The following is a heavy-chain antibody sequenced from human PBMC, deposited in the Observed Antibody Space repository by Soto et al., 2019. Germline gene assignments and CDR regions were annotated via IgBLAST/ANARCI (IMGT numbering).Heavy chain of an antibody. V-gene: IGHV3-30*18. Sequence: GGSLRLSCAASGFTFSSYGMHWVRQAPGKGLEWVAVISYDGSNKYYADSVKGRFTISRDNSKNTLYLQMNSLRAEDTAVYYCAKDRDIYHFDYWGQGTLVTVSS. J-gene: IGHJ4*02. CDR1: GFTFSSYG. CDR2: ISYDGSNK. CDR3: AKDRDIYHFDY. D-gene: IGHD3-9*01.